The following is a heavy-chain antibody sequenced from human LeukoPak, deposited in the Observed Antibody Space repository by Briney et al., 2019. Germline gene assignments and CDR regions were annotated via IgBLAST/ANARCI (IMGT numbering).Heavy chain of an antibody. Sequence: GASVKVSCKASGYTFTSYAMHWVRQAPGQRLEWMGWINAGNGNTKYPQKFQGRVTITRDTSASTAYMELSSLRSEDTAVYYCAREGIAAAGDYWGQGTLVTVSS. CDR2: INAGNGNT. D-gene: IGHD6-13*01. CDR3: AREGIAAAGDY. V-gene: IGHV1-3*01. CDR1: GYTFTSYA. J-gene: IGHJ4*02.